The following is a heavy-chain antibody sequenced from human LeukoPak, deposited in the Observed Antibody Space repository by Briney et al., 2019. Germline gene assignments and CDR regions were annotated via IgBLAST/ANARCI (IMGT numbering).Heavy chain of an antibody. J-gene: IGHJ4*02. CDR2: ISNDGDDT. V-gene: IGHV3-23*01. CDR1: GFTFMTYA. Sequence: GGSLRLSCAASGFTFMTYAMTWVRQAPGKGLEWVSTISNDGDDTYYSASVKGRFTISRDSSKNTLSLQMNSLRVADTAAYYCAKSKGSATYTFDYWGQGILVTVSS. CDR3: AKSKGSATYTFDY. D-gene: IGHD3-10*01.